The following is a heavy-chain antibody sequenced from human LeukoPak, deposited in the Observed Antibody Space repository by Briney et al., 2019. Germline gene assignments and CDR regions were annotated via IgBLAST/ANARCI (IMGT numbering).Heavy chain of an antibody. Sequence: PGGSLRLSCAGSGFTFNDYAMHWVRQAPGKGLEYVAGINSKGGSTYYATSVKGRFTISRDNSKNTLYLQMNSLRADDTAVYYCAKNKRTSAYASIDYWGQGTLVTVSS. D-gene: IGHD2-2*01. CDR1: GFTFNDYA. CDR2: INSKGGST. CDR3: AKNKRTSAYASIDY. V-gene: IGHV3-64*01. J-gene: IGHJ4*02.